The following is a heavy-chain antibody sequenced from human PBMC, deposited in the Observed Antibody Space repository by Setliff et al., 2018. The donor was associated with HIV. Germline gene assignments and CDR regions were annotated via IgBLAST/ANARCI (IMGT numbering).Heavy chain of an antibody. CDR1: GYTFTNSD. Sequence: GASVKVSCKASGYTFTNSDINWVRQATGQGLEWMGWMNPNSDNTGYAQKLQGRVTVTRNTSINTAYMELSSLRSEDTAVYYCARRYYNFWSGPHDAFDIWGQGTMVTVSS. CDR2: MNPNSDNT. V-gene: IGHV1-8*02. J-gene: IGHJ3*02. CDR3: ARRYYNFWSGPHDAFDI. D-gene: IGHD3-3*01.